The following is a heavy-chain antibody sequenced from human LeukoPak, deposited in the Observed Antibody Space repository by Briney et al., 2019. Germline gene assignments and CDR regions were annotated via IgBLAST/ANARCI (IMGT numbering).Heavy chain of an antibody. CDR3: AKDLENY. J-gene: IGHJ4*02. CDR2: ISGSGGST. V-gene: IGHV3-23*01. CDR1: GVALSSYA. D-gene: IGHD5-24*01. Sequence: GGSLRLSCAASGVALSSYAMSWVRQAPGKGLEWVSGISGSGGSTYYADSVKGRFTISRDISKNTLYLQMNSLRAEDTAVYYCAKDLENYWGQGTLVTVSS.